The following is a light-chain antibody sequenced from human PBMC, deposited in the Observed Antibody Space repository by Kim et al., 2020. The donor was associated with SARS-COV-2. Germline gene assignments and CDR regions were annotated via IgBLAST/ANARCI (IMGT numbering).Light chain of an antibody. CDR2: RAS. CDR1: QTIDTF. J-gene: IGKJ2*01. CDR3: QHYNAYPNT. Sequence: ASVGARVTITCRASQTIDTFLAWYQQKPGKSPKLLVYRASTLETGVPSRFSGSGSGTEFSLTISSLQPDDFATYYCQHYNAYPNTFGQGTKLEI. V-gene: IGKV1-5*01.